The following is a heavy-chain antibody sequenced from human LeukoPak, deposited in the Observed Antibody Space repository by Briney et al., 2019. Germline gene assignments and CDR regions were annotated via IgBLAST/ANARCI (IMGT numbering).Heavy chain of an antibody. D-gene: IGHD5-18*01. V-gene: IGHV4-59*01. CDR2: IYYSGST. J-gene: IGHJ4*02. CDR1: GGSISGYY. CDR3: ASSHRGYSYGLDY. Sequence: SETLSLTCTVSGGSISGYYWSWIRQPPGQGLEWIGYIYYSGSTNYNPSLKSRVTISVDTSKNQYSLKLSSVTAADTAVYYCASSHRGYSYGLDYWGQGTLVTVSS.